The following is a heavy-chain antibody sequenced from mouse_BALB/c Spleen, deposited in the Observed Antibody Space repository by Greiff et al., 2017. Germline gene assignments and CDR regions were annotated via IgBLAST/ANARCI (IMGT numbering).Heavy chain of an antibody. J-gene: IGHJ3*01. CDR3: TGWSAVAY. CDR2: IDPETGGT. Sequence: QVQLKQSGAELVRPGASVTLSCKASGYTFTDYEMHWVKQTPVHGLEWIGAIDPETGGTAYNQKFKGKATLTADKSSSTAYMELRSLTSEDSAVYYCTGWSAVAYWGQGTLVTVSA. V-gene: IGHV1-15*01. CDR1: GYTFTDYE.